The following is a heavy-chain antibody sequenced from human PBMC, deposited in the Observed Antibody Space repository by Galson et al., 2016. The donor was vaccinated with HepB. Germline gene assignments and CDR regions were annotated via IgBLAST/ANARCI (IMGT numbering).Heavy chain of an antibody. CDR1: GFTFSYYW. CDR2: ISSSGSTI. J-gene: IGHJ4*02. D-gene: IGHD2-15*01. V-gene: IGHV3-11*01. Sequence: SLRLSCAASGFTFSYYWMSWVRQAPGKGLEWVSYISSSGSTIFYAGSVKGRFTISRDNAKNSLYLQMYSLGSDDTAVYYCAKREPGGREYYFDYWGQGTLVTVSS. CDR3: AKREPGGREYYFDY.